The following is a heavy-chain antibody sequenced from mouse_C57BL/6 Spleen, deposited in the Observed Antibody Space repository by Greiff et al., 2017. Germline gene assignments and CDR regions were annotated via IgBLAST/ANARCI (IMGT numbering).Heavy chain of an antibody. CDR2: IDPEDGET. V-gene: IGHV14-2*01. J-gene: IGHJ3*01. D-gene: IGHD1-1*01. CDR1: GFNIKDYY. Sequence: VQLKQSGAELVKPGASVKLSCTASGFNIKDYYMHWVKQRTEQGLEWIGRIDPEDGETKYDPKFQGKATITADTSSNTALLKLSSMTSEDTAVYYCARVHYYGSSYGSFAYWGQGTLVTVSA. CDR3: ARVHYYGSSYGSFAY.